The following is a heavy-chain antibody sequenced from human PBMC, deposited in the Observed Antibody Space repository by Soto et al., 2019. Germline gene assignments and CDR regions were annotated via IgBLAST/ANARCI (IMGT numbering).Heavy chain of an antibody. V-gene: IGHV4-34*01. Sequence: PSETLSLTCAVYGGSFSGYYWSWIRQPPGKGLEWIGEINHSGSTNYNPSLKSRVTISVDTSKNQFSLKLSSVTAADTAVYYCAREKGRITMVRGVMRNWFDPWGQGTLVTVSS. CDR2: INHSGST. CDR1: GGSFSGYY. CDR3: AREKGRITMVRGVMRNWFDP. D-gene: IGHD3-10*01. J-gene: IGHJ5*02.